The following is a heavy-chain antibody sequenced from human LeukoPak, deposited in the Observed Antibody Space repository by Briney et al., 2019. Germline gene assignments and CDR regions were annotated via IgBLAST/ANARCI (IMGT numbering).Heavy chain of an antibody. CDR2: IWFDGSNR. CDR3: ARDTSGYYDY. J-gene: IGHJ4*02. CDR1: GFTFSSYG. V-gene: IGHV3-33*01. D-gene: IGHD2-15*01. Sequence: PGRSLRLSCAASGFTFSSYGMHWVRQAPGKGLDWVGVIWFDGSNRYYADSVKGRFTISRDNSKNTLYLQVNSVRAEDTAVYYCARDTSGYYDYWGQGALVTVSS.